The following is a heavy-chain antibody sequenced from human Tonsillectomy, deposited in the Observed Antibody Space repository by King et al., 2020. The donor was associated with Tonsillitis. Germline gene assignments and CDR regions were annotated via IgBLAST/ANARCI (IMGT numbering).Heavy chain of an antibody. CDR1: WFTFSCSA. Sequence: VQLVESGGGLVQPGGSLKLSCAASWFTFSCSAQHWVRQASGKGLVVGGRIRSKANKLAPAYAASVKGRFTISKDGSRDTAYLQMNSLQTEDTAVYYCTRLDDIVVVPVAKWGQGTLVTVSS. D-gene: IGHD2-2*01. J-gene: IGHJ1*01. CDR2: IRSKANKLAP. V-gene: IGHV3-73*02. CDR3: TRLDDIVVVPVAK.